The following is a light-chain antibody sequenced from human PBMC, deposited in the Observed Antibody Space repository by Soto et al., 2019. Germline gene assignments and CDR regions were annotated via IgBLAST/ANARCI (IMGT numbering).Light chain of an antibody. CDR3: QQDYHSLT. CDR1: QSVSSSY. V-gene: IGKV3D-7*01. Sequence: EIVMTQSPATLSLSPGERATLSCRASQSVSSSYLSWYQQKPGQAPRLLIYNAFIRATGIPARFSGSGSGTDFTLTISSLQPEDFAVYYCQQDYHSLTFGGGTKVEIK. CDR2: NAF. J-gene: IGKJ4*01.